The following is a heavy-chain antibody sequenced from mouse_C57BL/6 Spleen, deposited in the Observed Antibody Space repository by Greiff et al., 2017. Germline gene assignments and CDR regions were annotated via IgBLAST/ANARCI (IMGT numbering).Heavy chain of an antibody. CDR3: AREDDYGYAMDD. D-gene: IGHD2-4*01. CDR1: GYTFTSYW. V-gene: IGHV1-64*01. CDR2: IHPNSGST. Sequence: QVQLQQPGAELVKPGASVKLSCKASGYTFTSYWMHWVKQRPGQGLEWIGMIHPNSGSTNYNEKLKSKATLTVDKSASTAYMQLSSLTSEDSAVYYCAREDDYGYAMDDWGQGTSVTVSS. J-gene: IGHJ4*01.